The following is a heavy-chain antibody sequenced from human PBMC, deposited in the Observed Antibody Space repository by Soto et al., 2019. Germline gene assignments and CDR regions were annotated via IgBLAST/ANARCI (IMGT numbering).Heavy chain of an antibody. CDR2: ISGSGGST. V-gene: IGHV3-23*01. J-gene: IGHJ6*02. CDR3: AKARSYKGYYYYGMDV. CDR1: GFTFSSYA. Sequence: GGSLRLSCAASGFTFSSYAMSWVRQAPGKGLEWVSAISGSGGSTYYADSVKGRFTISRDNSKNTLYLQMNSLRAEDTAVYYCAKARSYKGYYYYGMDVWGQGTTVTVSS. D-gene: IGHD1-26*01.